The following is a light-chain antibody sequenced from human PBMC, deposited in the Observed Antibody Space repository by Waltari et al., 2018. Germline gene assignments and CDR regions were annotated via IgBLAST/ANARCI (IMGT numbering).Light chain of an antibody. V-gene: IGKV1-NL1*01. CDR3: QQYHSTFIT. CDR1: RDIYSS. J-gene: IGKJ5*01. CDR2: AAT. Sequence: DVQMTPSPSSLYASVGDRVTITCRTSRDIYSSLAWYQQKPGKAPNLLVFAATRLESGVPSRFSGSGTGTSYTLTINGLQSEDTATYYCQQYHSTFITFGQGTRLEIK.